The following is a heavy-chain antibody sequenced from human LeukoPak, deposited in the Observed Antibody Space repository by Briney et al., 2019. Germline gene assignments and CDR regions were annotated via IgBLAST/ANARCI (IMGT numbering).Heavy chain of an antibody. J-gene: IGHJ4*02. CDR2: ITGSGGST. CDR1: GFTFSSYA. CDR3: ARDAGVRFDY. V-gene: IGHV3-23*01. Sequence: GGSLRVSCAASGFTFSSYAMSWVRQAPGKGLEWVSAITGSGGSTYYADSVKGRFTISRDNSKNTLYLQMNSLRAEDTAVYYCARDAGVRFDYWGQGTLVTVSS.